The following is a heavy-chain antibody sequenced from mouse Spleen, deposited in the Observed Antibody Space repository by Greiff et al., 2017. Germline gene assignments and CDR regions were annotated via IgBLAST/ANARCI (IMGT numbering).Heavy chain of an antibody. CDR3: ARWGTLYYYAMDY. D-gene: IGHD3-3*01. CDR2: ISSGSSTI. V-gene: IGHV5-17*02. J-gene: IGHJ4*01. Sequence: EVQLVESGGGLVQPGGSRKLSCAASGFTFSSCGMHWVRQAPEKGLEWVAYISSGSSTIYYADTVKGRFTISRDNPKNTLFLQMTSLRSEDTAMYYCARWGTLYYYAMDYWGQGTSVTVSS. CDR1: GFTFSSCG.